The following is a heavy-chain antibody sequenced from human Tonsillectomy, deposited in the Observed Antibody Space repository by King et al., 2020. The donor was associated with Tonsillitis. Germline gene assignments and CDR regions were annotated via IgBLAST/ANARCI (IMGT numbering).Heavy chain of an antibody. Sequence: QLVQSGAEVKKPGASVKVSCKASGYTFTSYDINWVRQATGQGLEWMGWMNPNSANTGYAQKFQGRVTMTRNTSISTAYMELSSLRSEDTAVYYCARGNVQLRNYYYYGVDVWGQGTTVTVSS. J-gene: IGHJ6*02. CDR2: MNPNSANT. CDR3: ARGNVQLRNYYYYGVDV. V-gene: IGHV1-8*01. CDR1: GYTFTSYD. D-gene: IGHD2-2*01.